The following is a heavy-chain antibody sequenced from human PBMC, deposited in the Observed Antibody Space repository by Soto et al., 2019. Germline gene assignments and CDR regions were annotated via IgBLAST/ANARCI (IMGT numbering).Heavy chain of an antibody. D-gene: IGHD6-19*01. CDR3: AKTYSSGWFQDH. J-gene: IGHJ4*02. Sequence: PGGSLRLSCAASGFKFSNYAMSWVRQAPGKGLEWVSLISATGGGTYYADSVKGRFTISRDNSKNTLYLQMNSLRVEDTALYYCAKTYSSGWFQDHWGQGTLVTVSS. V-gene: IGHV3-23*01. CDR1: GFKFSNYA. CDR2: ISATGGGT.